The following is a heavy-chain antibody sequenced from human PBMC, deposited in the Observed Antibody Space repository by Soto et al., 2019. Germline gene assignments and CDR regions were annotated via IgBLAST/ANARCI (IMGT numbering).Heavy chain of an antibody. CDR2: ISSSSSYI. Sequence: PGGSRRLSCAASGCTFSSYSMNWVRQAPGKGLEWVSSISSSSSYIYYADSVKGRFTISRDNAKNPLYLQMNSLRAEDTAVYYCARTYMTTVADFDYWGQGTLVTVSS. J-gene: IGHJ4*02. CDR1: GCTFSSYS. CDR3: ARTYMTTVADFDY. V-gene: IGHV3-21*01. D-gene: IGHD4-17*01.